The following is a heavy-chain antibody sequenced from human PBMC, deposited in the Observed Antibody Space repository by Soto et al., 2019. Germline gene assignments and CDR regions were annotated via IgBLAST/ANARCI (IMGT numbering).Heavy chain of an antibody. CDR3: ARDYLCSGGSCYFTGAFDI. CDR1: GFTFSSYS. J-gene: IGHJ3*02. Sequence: GGSLRLSCAASGFTFSSYSMNWVRQAPGKGLEWVSSISSSSSYKYYADSVKGRFTISRDNAKNSLYLQMNSLRAEDTAVYYCARDYLCSGGSCYFTGAFDIWGQGTMVTVSS. V-gene: IGHV3-21*01. D-gene: IGHD2-15*01. CDR2: ISSSSSYK.